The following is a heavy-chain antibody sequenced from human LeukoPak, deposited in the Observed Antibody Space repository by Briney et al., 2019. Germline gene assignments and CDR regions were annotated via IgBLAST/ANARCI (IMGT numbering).Heavy chain of an antibody. D-gene: IGHD5-12*01. V-gene: IGHV3-23*01. Sequence: RSGGSLRLSCVASGITFTGYAMNWVRQAPGKGLEWVSIISNGADRTYYADSVKGRFTISRDNSKNTVYLQMNSLRAEDTAVYYCAKDRGFTGYEGSNYFDYWGQGTLVTVSS. CDR2: ISNGADRT. CDR1: GITFTGYA. CDR3: AKDRGFTGYEGSNYFDY. J-gene: IGHJ4*02.